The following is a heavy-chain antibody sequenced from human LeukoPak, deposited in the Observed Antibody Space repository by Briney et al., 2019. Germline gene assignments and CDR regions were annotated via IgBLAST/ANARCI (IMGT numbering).Heavy chain of an antibody. J-gene: IGHJ3*02. Sequence: SKTLSLTCTVSGGSISSYYWSWLRQPTGKGLVWICYIYYSGTTNYYPSLKSRVTISVDTSKNQFSLKLSSVTAADTAVYYCAREKVDAFDIWGQGTMVTVSS. CDR2: IYYSGTT. CDR3: AREKVDAFDI. CDR1: GGSISSYY. V-gene: IGHV4-59*01.